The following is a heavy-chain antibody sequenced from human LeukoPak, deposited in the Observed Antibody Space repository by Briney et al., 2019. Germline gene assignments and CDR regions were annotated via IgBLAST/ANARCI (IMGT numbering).Heavy chain of an antibody. CDR2: IYHDGST. CDR1: GYSISSVNY. Sequence: SETLSLTCAVSGYSISSVNYWGWIRQPPGKGLEGIGSIYHDGSTYYNPSLKSRVTISVDTSKNQFSLKLSPVTAADTAVYYCARAPGNHYMGVWGKGTTVTVSS. D-gene: IGHD1-14*01. V-gene: IGHV4-38-2*01. J-gene: IGHJ6*03. CDR3: ARAPGNHYMGV.